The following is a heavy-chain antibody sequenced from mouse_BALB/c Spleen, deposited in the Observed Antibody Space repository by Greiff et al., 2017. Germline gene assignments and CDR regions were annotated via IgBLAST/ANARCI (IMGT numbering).Heavy chain of an antibody. Sequence: DVHLVESGGGFVKPGGSLKLSCAASGFTFSDYYMYWVRQTPEKRLEWVATISDGGSYTYYPDSVKGRFTISRDNAKNNLYLQMSSLKSEDTAIYYCARGGRQTAFFAYWGQGTLVTVSA. CDR1: GFTFSDYY. D-gene: IGHD4-1*01. J-gene: IGHJ3*01. CDR3: ARGGRQTAFFAY. V-gene: IGHV5-4*02. CDR2: ISDGGSYT.